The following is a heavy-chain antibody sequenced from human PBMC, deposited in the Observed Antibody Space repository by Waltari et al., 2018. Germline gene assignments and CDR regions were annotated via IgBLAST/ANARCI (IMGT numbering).Heavy chain of an antibody. CDR3: AKSRGFEY. CDR2: INYDGSQK. J-gene: IGHJ4*02. CDR1: FSRYW. D-gene: IGHD2-2*01. V-gene: IGHV3-7*01. Sequence: FSRYWMNWARQTPGKGLEWVANINYDGSQKYYVDSVKGRFTISRDNAKNSVYLQMNSLRVEDTAVYYCAKSRGFEYWGQGALITVSS.